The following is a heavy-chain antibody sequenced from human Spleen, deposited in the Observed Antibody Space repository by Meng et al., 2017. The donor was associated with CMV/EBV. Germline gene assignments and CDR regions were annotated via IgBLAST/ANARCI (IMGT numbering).Heavy chain of an antibody. Sequence: GGSLRLSCAASGFALNSYWIHWVRQGPGKGLVWVSRIDNDGSTRNYADSVKGRFTISRDNAKNSLYLQMNSLRAEDTAVYYCASPRRRRSRGTYYYGMDVWGQGTTVTVSS. J-gene: IGHJ6*02. CDR3: ASPRRRRSRGTYYYGMDV. D-gene: IGHD3-10*01. V-gene: IGHV3-74*01. CDR2: IDNDGSTR. CDR1: GFALNSYW.